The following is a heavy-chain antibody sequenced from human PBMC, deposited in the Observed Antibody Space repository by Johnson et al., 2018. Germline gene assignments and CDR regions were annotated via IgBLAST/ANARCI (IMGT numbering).Heavy chain of an antibody. CDR3: ARGLSQMGMDV. CDR2: IIAVFGTP. D-gene: IGHD3-10*01. CDR1: GGTFSKYS. V-gene: IGHV1-69*01. Sequence: VQLVESGAEVRKPGTSVKVSCRASGGTFSKYSINWVRQVPGQGLEWLGGIIAVFGTPKYSQKFQGRVTITADESTSTAPMDLSSLRYEDTAMYYCARGLSQMGMDVWGQGTTVTVSS. J-gene: IGHJ6*02.